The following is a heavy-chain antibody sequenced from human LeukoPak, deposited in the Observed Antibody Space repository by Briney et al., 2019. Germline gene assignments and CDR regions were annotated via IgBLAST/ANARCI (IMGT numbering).Heavy chain of an antibody. CDR3: ARDGILGSHDC. V-gene: IGHV3-74*01. CDR2: INNDGSGT. J-gene: IGHJ4*02. CDR1: GFPFRSHW. Sequence: GSLRLSCAASGFPFRSHWMHWVRPTPGKGLVWVSHINNDGSGTSYADSVKGRFTITRDNAKNTLFLQMNSLRAEDTAVYYCARDGILGSHDCWGQGTLVTVSS. D-gene: IGHD3-3*02.